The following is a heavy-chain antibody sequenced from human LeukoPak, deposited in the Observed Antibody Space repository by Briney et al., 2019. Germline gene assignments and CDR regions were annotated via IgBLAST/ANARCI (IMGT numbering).Heavy chain of an antibody. CDR2: TYYRSKWYS. J-gene: IGHJ4*02. V-gene: IGHV6-1*01. D-gene: IGHD1-26*01. CDR3: ARSHSYSFDY. CDR1: GDSVSSNSAG. Sequence: SQTLSLTCGISGDSVSSNSAGWHWIRQSPSRGLEWLGKTYYRSKWYSDYAVSVKTRISINPDTSKSQFSLQLNSVTPEDTAVYYCARSHSYSFDYWGQGTLVTGSS.